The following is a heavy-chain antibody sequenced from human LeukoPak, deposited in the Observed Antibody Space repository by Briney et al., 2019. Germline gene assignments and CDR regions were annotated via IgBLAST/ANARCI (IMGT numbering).Heavy chain of an antibody. D-gene: IGHD3-22*01. V-gene: IGHV4-59*08. CDR2: ISDNGRA. CDR1: GGSISSYY. Sequence: LETLSLTCTVSGGSISSYYWTWIRQPPGKGLEYIGYISDNGRANNNPSLKSRVSISLDTSKRQFALRLRFVTAADTAVYYCARHSRVGYSYWYFDLWGRGTLVTVSS. CDR3: ARHSRVGYSYWYFDL. J-gene: IGHJ2*01.